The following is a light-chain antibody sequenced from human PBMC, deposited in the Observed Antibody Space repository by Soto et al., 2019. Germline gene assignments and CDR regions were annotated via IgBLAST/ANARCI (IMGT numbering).Light chain of an antibody. CDR2: EGS. J-gene: IGLJ3*02. V-gene: IGLV2-23*01. CDR3: CSYAGSSTWV. CDR1: SSDVGSYNL. Sequence: QLVLTQPASVSGSPGQSITISCTGTSSDVGSYNLVSWYQQHPVKAPKLMIYEGSKRPSGVSNRFSGSKSGNTASLTISGLQAEDEADYYCCSYAGSSTWVFGGGTKLTVL.